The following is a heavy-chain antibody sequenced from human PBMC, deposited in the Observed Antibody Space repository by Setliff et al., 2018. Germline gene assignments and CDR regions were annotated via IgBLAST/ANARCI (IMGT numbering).Heavy chain of an antibody. CDR2: IIPLLETA. Sequence: SVKVSCKASGDTFSTYALSWVRQAPGQGLEWMGGIIPLLETAKYAQKFQGRVTITADISTTTVFMEMSSLRSDDTAVYYCARDGAYCSGGSCYSFDYWGPGTPVTVSS. J-gene: IGHJ4*02. CDR3: ARDGAYCSGGSCYSFDY. D-gene: IGHD2-15*01. V-gene: IGHV1-69*06. CDR1: GDTFSTYA.